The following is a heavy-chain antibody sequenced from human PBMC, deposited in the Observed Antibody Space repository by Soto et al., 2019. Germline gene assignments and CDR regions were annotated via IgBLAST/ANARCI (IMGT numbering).Heavy chain of an antibody. CDR2: ISYDGSNK. CDR3: AKDQTPTTVTTVDY. Sequence: QVQLVESGGGVVQPGRSLRLSCAASGFTFSSYGMHWVRQAPGKGLEWVAVISYDGSNKYYADSVKGRFTISRDNSKNTLYLQMNSLRAEDTAVYYCAKDQTPTTVTTVDYWGQGTLVTVSS. J-gene: IGHJ4*02. V-gene: IGHV3-30*18. CDR1: GFTFSSYG. D-gene: IGHD4-17*01.